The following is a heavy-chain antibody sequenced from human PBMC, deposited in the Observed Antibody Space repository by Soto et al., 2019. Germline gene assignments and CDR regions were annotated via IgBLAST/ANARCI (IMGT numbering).Heavy chain of an antibody. Sequence: SETLSLTCAVYGGSFSGYYWSWIRQPPGKGLEWIGEINHSGSTNYNPSLKSRVTISVDTSKNQFSLKLSSVTAADTAVYYCARGITPDITIFGVVIVPSYYYYGMDVWGQGTTVTVSS. V-gene: IGHV4-34*01. CDR1: GGSFSGYY. J-gene: IGHJ6*02. D-gene: IGHD3-3*01. CDR3: ARGITPDITIFGVVIVPSYYYYGMDV. CDR2: INHSGST.